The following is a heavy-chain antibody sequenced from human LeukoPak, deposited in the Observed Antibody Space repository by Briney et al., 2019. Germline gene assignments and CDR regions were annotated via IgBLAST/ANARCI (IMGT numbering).Heavy chain of an antibody. D-gene: IGHD4-17*01. V-gene: IGHV3-23*01. CDR2: ISGSGDKT. CDR3: AKGPGVYDYGDYVGYWSGSYYGDYFDY. Sequence: GGSLRLSCAASGFTFSTYGMTWVRQAPGKGLEWVSAISGSGDKTYYADSVKGRFTISRDNSKNTLYLQMNSLRAEDTAVYYCAKGPGVYDYGDYVGYWSGSYYGDYFDYWGQGTLVTVSS. J-gene: IGHJ4*02. CDR1: GFTFSTYG.